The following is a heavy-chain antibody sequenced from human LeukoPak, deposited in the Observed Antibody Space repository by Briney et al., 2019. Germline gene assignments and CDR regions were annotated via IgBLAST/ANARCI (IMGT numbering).Heavy chain of an antibody. J-gene: IGHJ3*02. CDR2: IYYSGST. D-gene: IGHD3-3*01. CDR1: GGSISSYY. V-gene: IGHV4-59*01. Sequence: SETLSFTCTVSGGSISSYYWSWIRQPPGKGLEWIGYIYYSGSTNYNPSLKSRVTISVDTSKNQFSLKLSSVTAADTAVYYCASTPYYDFWSGYPPLAFDIWGQGTMVTVSS. CDR3: ASTPYYDFWSGYPPLAFDI.